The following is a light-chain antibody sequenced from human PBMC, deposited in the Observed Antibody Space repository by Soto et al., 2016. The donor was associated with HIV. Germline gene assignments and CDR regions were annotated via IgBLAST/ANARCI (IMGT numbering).Light chain of an antibody. V-gene: IGKV2-30*02. J-gene: IGKJ4*02. Sequence: DVVVTQSPLSLPVTLGQPASISCRSSQSLVRSDGNTYLNWFQQRPGQSPRRLIYKVSNRDSGVPDRFSGSGSDTDFTLKISRVEAEDVGTYYCMQGTQFGGGTRVDIK. CDR1: QSLVRSDGNTY. CDR3: MQGTQ. CDR2: KVS.